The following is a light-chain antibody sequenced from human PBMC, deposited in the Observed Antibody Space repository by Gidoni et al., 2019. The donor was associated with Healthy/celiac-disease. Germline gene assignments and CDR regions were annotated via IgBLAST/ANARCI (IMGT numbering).Light chain of an antibody. CDR1: QGISKY. CDR3: QKYNSAPRT. Sequence: DIQMTQSPSSLSASVGDRVTITCRASQGISKYLAWYQQKPGTVPKLLIYAASTLQSGVPSRFSGSGSGTDFTLTISSLPPEDVATYYCQKYNSAPRTFGRGTKVEIK. CDR2: AAS. V-gene: IGKV1-27*01. J-gene: IGKJ4*01.